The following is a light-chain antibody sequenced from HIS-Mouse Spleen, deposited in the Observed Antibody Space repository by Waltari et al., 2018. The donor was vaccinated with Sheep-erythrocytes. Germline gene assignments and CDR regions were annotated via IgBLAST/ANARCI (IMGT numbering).Light chain of an antibody. J-gene: IGLJ1*01. V-gene: IGLV2-11*01. Sequence: QSALPQPRSVARSPGQSVTIPCPGTTSDLGGYNLVSWYQQHPGKAPKLMIYDVSKRPSGVPDRFSGSKSGNTASLTISGLQAEDEADYYCCSYAGSYNHVFATGTKVTVL. CDR1: TSDLGGYNL. CDR3: CSYAGSYNHV. CDR2: DVS.